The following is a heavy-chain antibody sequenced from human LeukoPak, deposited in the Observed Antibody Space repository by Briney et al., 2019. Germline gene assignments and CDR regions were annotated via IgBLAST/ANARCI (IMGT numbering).Heavy chain of an antibody. J-gene: IGHJ4*02. D-gene: IGHD3-16*01. CDR2: IYYSGST. V-gene: IGHV4-59*08. Sequence: PSETLSLTCTVSGGSISSYYWSWIRQPPGKGLEWIGYIYYSGSTNYNPSLKSRVTISVDTSKNQFSLKLSSVTAADTAVYYCARGDRVTSFDYWGQGTLVTVSS. CDR1: GGSISSYY. CDR3: ARGDRVTSFDY.